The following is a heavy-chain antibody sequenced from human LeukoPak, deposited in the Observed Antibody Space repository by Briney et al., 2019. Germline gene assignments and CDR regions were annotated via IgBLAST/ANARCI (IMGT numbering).Heavy chain of an antibody. D-gene: IGHD3-10*01. CDR3: ARHEWFGSFDY. Sequence: SENLSLTCAVYGGSFSGYYWSWIRQPPGKGLEWIGEINHSGSTNYNPSLKSRVTISVDTSKNQFSLKLSSVTAADTAVYYCARHEWFGSFDYWGQGTLVTVSS. CDR1: GGSFSGYY. CDR2: INHSGST. J-gene: IGHJ4*02. V-gene: IGHV4-34*01.